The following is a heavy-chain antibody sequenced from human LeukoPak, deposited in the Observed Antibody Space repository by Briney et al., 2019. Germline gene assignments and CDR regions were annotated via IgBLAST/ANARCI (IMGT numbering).Heavy chain of an antibody. CDR1: GGSISSSSYY. Sequence: SETLSLTCTVSGGSISSSSYYWGWIRQPPGKGLEWIGSIYYSGSTYYNPSLKSRVTISVDTSKNQFSLKLSSVTAADTAVYYCARGWEAAAGTGYNWFDPWGQGTLVTVSS. J-gene: IGHJ5*02. CDR2: IYYSGST. CDR3: ARGWEAAAGTGYNWFDP. V-gene: IGHV4-39*01. D-gene: IGHD6-13*01.